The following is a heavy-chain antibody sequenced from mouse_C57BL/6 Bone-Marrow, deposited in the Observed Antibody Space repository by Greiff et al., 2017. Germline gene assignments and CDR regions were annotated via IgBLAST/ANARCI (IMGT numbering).Heavy chain of an antibody. Sequence: QVQLQQPGAELVKPGASVKLSCKASGYTFTSYWMHWVKQRPGQGLEWIGMIHPNSGSTNYNEKFKSKATLTVDKSSSTAYMQLSSLTSEDSAVYYCARYDGDYWFAYWGQGTLVTVSA. CDR3: ARYDGDYWFAY. CDR1: GYTFTSYW. CDR2: IHPNSGST. D-gene: IGHD2-3*01. V-gene: IGHV1-64*01. J-gene: IGHJ3*01.